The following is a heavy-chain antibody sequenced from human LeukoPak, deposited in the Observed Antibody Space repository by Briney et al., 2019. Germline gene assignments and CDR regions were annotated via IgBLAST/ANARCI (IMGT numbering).Heavy chain of an antibody. CDR1: GFTFSNAW. CDR3: TTDLYYDILTGYFFDY. CDR2: IRSKTDGGTT. J-gene: IGHJ4*02. Sequence: PGGSLRLSCAASGFTFSNAWMSWVRQAPGKGLEWVGRIRSKTDGGTTDYAAPVKGRFTISRDDSKNTLYLQMNSLKTEDTAVYYCTTDLYYDILTGYFFDYWGQGTLVTVSS. D-gene: IGHD3-9*01. V-gene: IGHV3-15*01.